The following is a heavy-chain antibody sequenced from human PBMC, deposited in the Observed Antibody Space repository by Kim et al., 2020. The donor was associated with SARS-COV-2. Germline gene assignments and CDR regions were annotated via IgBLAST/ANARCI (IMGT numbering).Heavy chain of an antibody. CDR3: ARHFGSSWVIGDEYNWFDP. CDR1: GYSFTSYW. Sequence: GESLKISCKGSGYSFTSYWIGWVRQMPGKGLEWMGIIYPGDSDTRYSPSFQGQVTISADKSISTAYLQWSSLKASDTAMYYCARHFGSSWVIGDEYNWFDPWGQGTLVTVSS. J-gene: IGHJ5*02. D-gene: IGHD6-13*01. V-gene: IGHV5-51*01. CDR2: IYPGDSDT.